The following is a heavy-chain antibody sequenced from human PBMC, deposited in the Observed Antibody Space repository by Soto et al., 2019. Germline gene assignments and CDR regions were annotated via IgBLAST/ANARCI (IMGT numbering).Heavy chain of an antibody. Sequence: PSETLSLTCTVSGGSISSSSYYWGWIRQPPGKGLEWIGSIYYSGSTYYNPSLKSRVTISVDTSKNQFSLKLSSVTAADTAVYYCAITHVLLSKSAFDYWGQRTLVTVSS. V-gene: IGHV4-39*01. D-gene: IGHD3-10*01. J-gene: IGHJ4*02. CDR2: IYYSGST. CDR3: AITHVLLSKSAFDY. CDR1: GGSISSSSYY.